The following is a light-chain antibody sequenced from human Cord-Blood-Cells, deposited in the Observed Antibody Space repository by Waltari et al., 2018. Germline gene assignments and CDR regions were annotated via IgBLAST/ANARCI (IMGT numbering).Light chain of an antibody. CDR3: QQYGSSPRT. V-gene: IGKV3-20*01. J-gene: IGKJ1*01. Sequence: EIVLTQSPGTLSLSTGERATVSCRASQSVSSSYLAWYQQKPCQAPRLLIYGASSRATGIPDRFSGSGSGTDFTLTISRLEPEDFAVYYCQQYGSSPRTFGQGTKVEIK. CDR1: QSVSSSY. CDR2: GAS.